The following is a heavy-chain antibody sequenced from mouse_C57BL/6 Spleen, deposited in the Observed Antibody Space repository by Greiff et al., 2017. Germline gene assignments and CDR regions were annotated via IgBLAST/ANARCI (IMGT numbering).Heavy chain of an antibody. CDR1: GFNIKNTY. CDR3: ARNGDYGHWYFGV. V-gene: IGHV14-3*01. J-gene: IGHJ1*03. Sequence: EVQLQQSVAELVRPGASVKLSCTASGFNIKNTYMDWVKQRPEQGLEWIGRIDPANGNTKYAPKFQGKATITAVTTSNPAYLQLSSLTSYDTSIYYCARNGDYGHWYFGVWGTVPTVTVSS. CDR2: IDPANGNT. D-gene: IGHD1-1*01.